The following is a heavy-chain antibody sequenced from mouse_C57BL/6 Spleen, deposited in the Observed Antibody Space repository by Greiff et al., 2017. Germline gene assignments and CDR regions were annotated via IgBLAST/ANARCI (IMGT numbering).Heavy chain of an antibody. V-gene: IGHV2-6-1*01. Sequence: VKVVESGPGLVAPSQSLSITCTVSGFSLTSYGVHWVRQPPGKGLEWLVVIWSDGSTTYNSALKSRLSISKDNSKSQVFLKMNSLQTDDTAMYYCARHNSSGYGFDYWGQGTTLTVSS. CDR2: IWSDGST. CDR3: ARHNSSGYGFDY. CDR1: GFSLTSYG. D-gene: IGHD3-2*02. J-gene: IGHJ2*01.